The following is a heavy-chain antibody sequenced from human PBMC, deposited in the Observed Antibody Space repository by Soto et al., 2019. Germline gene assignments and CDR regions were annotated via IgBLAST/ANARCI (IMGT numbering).Heavy chain of an antibody. CDR2: IYYSGST. V-gene: IGHV4-59*08. Sequence: QVQLQESGPGLVKPSETLSLTCTVSGGSIRSYYWSWIRQPPGKGLECLGYIYYSGSTNYNPSLKSRVTISVDTSKNQFSLKLSSVTAADTAVYYCARSGSGWYVGALDYWGQGTLVTVSS. D-gene: IGHD6-19*01. J-gene: IGHJ4*02. CDR1: GGSIRSYY. CDR3: ARSGSGWYVGALDY.